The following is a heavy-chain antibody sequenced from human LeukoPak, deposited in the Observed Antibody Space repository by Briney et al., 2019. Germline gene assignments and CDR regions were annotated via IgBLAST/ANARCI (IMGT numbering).Heavy chain of an antibody. D-gene: IGHD5-18*01. CDR1: GASITNYY. CDR2: IYYSGST. CDR3: ARSPGYSYGSHFDY. V-gene: IGHV4-59*01. Sequence: PSETLSLTCTISGASITNYYWSWIRQPPGKGLEWIGYIYYSGSTNYNPSLKSRVTISFDTFKNHFSLQLRSVTVADTAVYYCARSPGYSYGSHFDYWGQGTLVTVSS. J-gene: IGHJ4*02.